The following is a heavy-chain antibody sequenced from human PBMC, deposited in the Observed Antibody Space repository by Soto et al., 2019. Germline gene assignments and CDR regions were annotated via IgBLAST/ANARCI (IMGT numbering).Heavy chain of an antibody. CDR1: GFTFSSYA. D-gene: IGHD6-13*01. J-gene: IGHJ3*02. CDR3: AKVSGIAAAGTSHDAFDI. V-gene: IGHV3-30*04. Sequence: QVQLVESGGGVVQPGRSLRLSCAASGFTFSSYAMHWVRQAPGKGLEWVAVISYDGSNKYYADSVKGRFTISRDNSKNTLYLQMNSLRAEDTAVYYCAKVSGIAAAGTSHDAFDIWGQGTMVTVSS. CDR2: ISYDGSNK.